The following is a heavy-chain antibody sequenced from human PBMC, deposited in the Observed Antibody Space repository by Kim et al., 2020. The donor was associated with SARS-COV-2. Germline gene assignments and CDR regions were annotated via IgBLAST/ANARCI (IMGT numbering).Heavy chain of an antibody. J-gene: IGHJ4*02. CDR2: IYYSGST. Sequence: SETLSLTCTVSGGSISSSSYYWGWIRQPPGKGLEWIGSIYYSGSTYYNPSLKSRVTISVDTSKNQFSLKLSSVTAADTAVYYCARRNYYDSSGYLDYWGQGTLVTVSS. CDR1: GGSISSSSYY. V-gene: IGHV4-39*01. D-gene: IGHD3-22*01. CDR3: ARRNYYDSSGYLDY.